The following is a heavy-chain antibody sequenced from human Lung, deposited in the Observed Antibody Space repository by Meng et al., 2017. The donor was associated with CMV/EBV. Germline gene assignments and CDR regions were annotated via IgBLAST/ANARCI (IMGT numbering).Heavy chain of an antibody. D-gene: IGHD2-21*01. CDR3: ARVRQGVADHYFDY. CDR2: ISRSGSYE. J-gene: IGHJ4*02. CDR1: GFTVSSYA. V-gene: IGHV3-21*01. Sequence: GGSLRLXCAASGFTVSSYAMSWVRQAPGKGLEWVSSISRSGSYEYYADSVKGRFAISRDNAKNSLYLQMNSLRVEDTAVYYCARVRQGVADHYFDYWGQGTLVTVSS.